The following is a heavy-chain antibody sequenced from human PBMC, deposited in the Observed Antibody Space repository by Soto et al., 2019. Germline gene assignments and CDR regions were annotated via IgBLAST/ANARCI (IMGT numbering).Heavy chain of an antibody. D-gene: IGHD5-12*01. V-gene: IGHV3-48*02. CDR3: ARDGGGYNDFDY. CDR1: GFTFSSYG. Sequence: GGSLRLSCAASGFTFSSYGMHWVRQAPGKGLEWVSYISSGSTTIYYTDSVKGRFTISRDNAKNSLYLQMNSLRDEDTAVYYCARDGGGYNDFDYWGQGTLVTVSS. CDR2: ISSGSTTI. J-gene: IGHJ4*02.